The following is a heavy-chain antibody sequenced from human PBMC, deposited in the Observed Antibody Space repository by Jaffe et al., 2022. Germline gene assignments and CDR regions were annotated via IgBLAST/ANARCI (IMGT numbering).Heavy chain of an antibody. V-gene: IGHV3-9*01. CDR2: ISWNSGSI. Sequence: EVQLVESGGGLVQPGRSLRLSCAASGFTFDDYAMHWVRQAPGKGLEWVSGISWNSGSIGYADSVKGRFTISRDNAKNSLYLQMNSLRAEDTALYYCAKDELKQQLVLFSPNYWGQGTLVTVSS. J-gene: IGHJ4*02. CDR3: AKDELKQQLVLFSPNY. D-gene: IGHD6-13*01. CDR1: GFTFDDYA.